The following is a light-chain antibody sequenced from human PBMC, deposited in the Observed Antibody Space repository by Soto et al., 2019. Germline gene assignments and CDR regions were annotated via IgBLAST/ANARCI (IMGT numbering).Light chain of an antibody. Sequence: EVLLTQSPATLSVSPGESVTLSCRASQSINTFLAWYQQKPGQAPRLLIYDASSRAAGVPARFSGRGSGTDFTLTINSLEPEDFAVYHCQQRSIWPLTCGGGTRVE. CDR3: QQRSIWPLT. CDR1: QSINTF. CDR2: DAS. J-gene: IGKJ4*01. V-gene: IGKV3-11*01.